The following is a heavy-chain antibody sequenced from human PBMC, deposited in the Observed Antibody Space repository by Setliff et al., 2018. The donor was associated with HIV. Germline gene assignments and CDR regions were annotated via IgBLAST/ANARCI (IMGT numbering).Heavy chain of an antibody. CDR1: GGSIGSGSYY. CDR3: ARDATSEGYMDV. J-gene: IGHJ6*03. Sequence: PSETLSLTCTVSGGSIGSGSYYWNWIRQPAGKGLEWIGHIYIGGSPKYNPSLESRVTISVDTSKNQLSLRLRSVTAADTAMYFCARDATSEGYMDVWGKGTTVTVSS. V-gene: IGHV4-61*09. CDR2: IYIGGSP.